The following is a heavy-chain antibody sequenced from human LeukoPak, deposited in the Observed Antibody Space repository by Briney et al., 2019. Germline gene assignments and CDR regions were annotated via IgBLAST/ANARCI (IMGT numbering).Heavy chain of an antibody. D-gene: IGHD3-10*01. CDR1: GFTFSSYS. CDR3: ARDGHGYGSGSYYKSPNAFDI. CDR2: ISSSSNYI. V-gene: IGHV3-21*04. J-gene: IGHJ3*02. Sequence: GGSLRLSCAASGFTFSSYSMNWVRQAPGKGLEWVSSISSSSNYIYYADSVKGRFTISRDNSKNTLYLQMNSLRAEDTAVYYCARDGHGYGSGSYYKSPNAFDIWGQGTMVTVSS.